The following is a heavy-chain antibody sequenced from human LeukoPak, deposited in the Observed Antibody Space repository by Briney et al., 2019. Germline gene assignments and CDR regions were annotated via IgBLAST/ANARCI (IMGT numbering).Heavy chain of an antibody. V-gene: IGHV1-46*01. CDR3: AEGNYYGSGSYYNSPLDYYMDV. J-gene: IGHJ6*03. D-gene: IGHD3-10*01. Sequence: ASVKVSCKASGYTFTRYYMHWVRQAPGQGLEWMGIINPSGGSTSYAQKFQVRVTMTRDMSTSTVYMELSSLRSEDTAVYYCAEGNYYGSGSYYNSPLDYYMDVWGKGTTVTVSS. CDR2: INPSGGST. CDR1: GYTFTRYY.